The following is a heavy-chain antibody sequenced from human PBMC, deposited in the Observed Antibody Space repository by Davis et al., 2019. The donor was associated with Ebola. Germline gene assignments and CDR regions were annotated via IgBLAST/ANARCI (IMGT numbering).Heavy chain of an antibody. CDR3: ATELTGNAFDV. V-gene: IGHV3-7*03. CDR1: GFTFSTYC. CDR2: IKQEATET. J-gene: IGHJ3*01. Sequence: PGGSLRLSCAASGFTFSTYCMGWVRQAPGKGLEWVANIKQEATETYYVDSVKDRFTISRDSAKNSLFLQMNNLRADDTAVYYCATELTGNAFDVRGRGTMVTVSS. D-gene: IGHD3-9*01.